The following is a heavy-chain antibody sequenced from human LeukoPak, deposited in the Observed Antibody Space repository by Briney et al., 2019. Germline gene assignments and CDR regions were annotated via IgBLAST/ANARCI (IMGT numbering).Heavy chain of an antibody. J-gene: IGHJ3*02. Sequence: SETLSLTCTVSGGSIVGYYWSWIRQPPGKGLEWIAYIYSSGHTISNPSLQSRVTMSLDTSRNQFSLKLSSVTAADTAVYYCARGLPPLYYYDSSGYYRDAFDIWGQGTMVTVSS. CDR3: ARGLPPLYYYDSSGYYRDAFDI. CDR1: GGSIVGYY. V-gene: IGHV4-59*08. CDR2: IYSSGHT. D-gene: IGHD3-22*01.